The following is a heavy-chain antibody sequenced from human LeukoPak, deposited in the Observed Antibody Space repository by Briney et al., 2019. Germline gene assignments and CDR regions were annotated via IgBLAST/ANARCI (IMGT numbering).Heavy chain of an antibody. Sequence: GGSLRLSCAASGFTFSSYSRNWVRQAPGKGLEWVSSISSSSSYIYYADSVKGRFTISRDNAKNSLYLQMNSLRAEDTAVYYCARASWLVLNYWGQGTLVTVSS. V-gene: IGHV3-21*01. CDR1: GFTFSSYS. CDR3: ARASWLVLNY. CDR2: ISSSSSYI. D-gene: IGHD6-19*01. J-gene: IGHJ4*02.